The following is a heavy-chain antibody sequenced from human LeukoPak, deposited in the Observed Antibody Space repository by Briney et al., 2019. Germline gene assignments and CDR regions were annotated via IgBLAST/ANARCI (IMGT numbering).Heavy chain of an antibody. Sequence: GGSLRLSCAASGFTFSNAWLSWVRQAPGKGLEWVGRIKSNADGGTPDYAAPARGRFTISRDDSKNTLYLQMNSLKTEDTAVYYCTTFYHEYSPYWGRGTLVTVSS. CDR2: IKSNADGGTP. CDR1: GFTFSNAW. J-gene: IGHJ4*02. CDR3: TTFYHEYSPY. D-gene: IGHD2/OR15-2a*01. V-gene: IGHV3-15*01.